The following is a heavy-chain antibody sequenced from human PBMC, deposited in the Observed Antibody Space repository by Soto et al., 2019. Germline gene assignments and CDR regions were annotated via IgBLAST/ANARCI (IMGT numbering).Heavy chain of an antibody. CDR1: GFTFNNYA. D-gene: IGHD3-10*01. CDR2: ISGSGGST. Sequence: GGSLRLSCAASGFTFNNYAMNWVRQAPGKGLEWVSGISGSGGSTYYADSVKGRFTISRDNSKNTLYLQMNSLRAEDTAIYYCAKDEVAGVLLFGELLKWGQGTLVTVSS. CDR3: AKDEVAGVLLFGELLK. J-gene: IGHJ4*02. V-gene: IGHV3-23*01.